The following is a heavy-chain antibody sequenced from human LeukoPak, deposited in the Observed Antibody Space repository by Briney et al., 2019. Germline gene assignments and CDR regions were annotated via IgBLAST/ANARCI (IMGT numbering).Heavy chain of an antibody. CDR1: GFIFSNYG. D-gene: IGHD6-25*01. CDR2: ISHDGRTE. V-gene: IGHV3-30*18. J-gene: IGHJ1*01. Sequence: GGSLRLSCAASGFIFSNYGMHWVRQAPGKGLEWVAVISHDGRTEFYADSVKGRFTISRDNSKNTLDLQMFSLRAEDTAVYYCAKEPTPYSSGWYFQHWGQGTLVTVPS. CDR3: AKEPTPYSSGWYFQH.